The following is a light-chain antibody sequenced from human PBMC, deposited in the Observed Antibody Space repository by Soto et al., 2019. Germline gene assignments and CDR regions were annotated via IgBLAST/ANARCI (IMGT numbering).Light chain of an antibody. Sequence: DIQMTQSPSTLSASVGDRVTITCRASQTISTWLAWYQQKPGKAPELLIYDASTLESGVPSRFSGSGSGTEFSLTISSLQPDDFATYYCQQYNSHSWTFGQGTKVDIK. CDR2: DAS. CDR3: QQYNSHSWT. CDR1: QTISTW. J-gene: IGKJ1*01. V-gene: IGKV1-5*01.